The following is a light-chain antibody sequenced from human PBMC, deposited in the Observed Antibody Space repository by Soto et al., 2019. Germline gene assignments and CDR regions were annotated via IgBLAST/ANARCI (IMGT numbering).Light chain of an antibody. V-gene: IGLV2-14*01. CDR2: DVS. CDR3: SSYTSSSHVV. J-gene: IGLJ2*01. Sequence: HSVLTQPASVSGSPGQSITISCSGNSSDVGGYNYVSWYQQHPGKAPKLMIYDVSNRPSGVSNRFSGSKSGNTASLTISGLQAEDEADYYCSSYTSSSHVVFGGGTKVTVL. CDR1: SSDVGGYNY.